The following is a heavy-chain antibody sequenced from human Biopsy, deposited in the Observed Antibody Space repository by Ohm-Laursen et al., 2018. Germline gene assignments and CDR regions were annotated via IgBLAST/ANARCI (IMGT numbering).Heavy chain of an antibody. Sequence: SLRLSCSASGFTFSGFSMNWVRQAPGEGLEWVSSISASGNHIYYTDSVKGRFTVSRDNGKNSVYLQMNSLRVEDTAVYYCARDGEAKYCKHGVYPSDFWGQGTLVTVSS. D-gene: IGHD2/OR15-2a*01. CDR3: ARDGEAKYCKHGVYPSDF. J-gene: IGHJ4*02. CDR2: ISASGNHI. V-gene: IGHV3-21*01. CDR1: GFTFSGFS.